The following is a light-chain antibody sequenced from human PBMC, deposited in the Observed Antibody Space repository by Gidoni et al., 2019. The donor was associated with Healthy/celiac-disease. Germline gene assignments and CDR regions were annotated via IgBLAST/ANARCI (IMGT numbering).Light chain of an antibody. CDR1: QSVSSY. J-gene: IGKJ4*01. CDR2: DAS. V-gene: IGKV3-11*01. CDR3: QQRSNWLT. Sequence: EIVLTQSPATLSLSPGERATLSCRASQSVSSYVAWYQQKPGQAPRLLIYDASNRATGIPARFSGRGSGTDFTLTSSSLEPEDFAVYYCQQRSNWLTFGGGTKVEIK.